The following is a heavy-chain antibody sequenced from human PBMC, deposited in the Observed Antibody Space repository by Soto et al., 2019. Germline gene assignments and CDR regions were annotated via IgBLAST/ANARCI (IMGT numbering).Heavy chain of an antibody. V-gene: IGHV1-69*01. CDR3: AREYCSGGSCYPYYYYYYGMDV. Sequence: QVQLVQSGAEVKKPGSSVKVSCKAPGGTFSSYAISWVRQAPGQGLEWMGGIIPIFGTANYAQKFQGRVTITADESTSTAYMELSSLRSEDTAVYYCAREYCSGGSCYPYYYYYYGMDVWGQGTTVTVSS. D-gene: IGHD2-15*01. CDR2: IIPIFGTA. CDR1: GGTFSSYA. J-gene: IGHJ6*02.